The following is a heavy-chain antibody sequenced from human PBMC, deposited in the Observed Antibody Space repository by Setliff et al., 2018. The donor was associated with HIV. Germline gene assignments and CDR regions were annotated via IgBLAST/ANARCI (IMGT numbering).Heavy chain of an antibody. V-gene: IGHV1-46*01. CDR1: GYTITNYY. CDR3: ARCYYDSSGPTDAFDI. Sequence: ASVKVSCKASGYTITNYYIRWVRQAPGQGLEWMGLINPSGGRTSYAQKFQGRLTMTRDTSRSTVYMELSSLRSEDTAVYYCARCYYDSSGPTDAFDIWGQGTVVTVSS. J-gene: IGHJ3*02. D-gene: IGHD3-22*01. CDR2: INPSGGRT.